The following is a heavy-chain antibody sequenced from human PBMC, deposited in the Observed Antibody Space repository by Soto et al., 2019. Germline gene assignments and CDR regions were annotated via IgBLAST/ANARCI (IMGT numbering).Heavy chain of an antibody. J-gene: IGHJ3*02. D-gene: IGHD3-16*01. V-gene: IGHV3-73*02. CDR1: GFAFSASA. CDR3: AVVLHSNAVFHI. Sequence: EVQLVESGGDLVQPGGSLELSCAASGFAFSASAVHWVRQAAVKGLEWVGRVRSKSDNVAPVYAASVKGRFTISRDDSKNTAYLQMNGLKSEDTAVYFCAVVLHSNAVFHIWGQGTMVPVSS. CDR2: VRSKSDNVAP.